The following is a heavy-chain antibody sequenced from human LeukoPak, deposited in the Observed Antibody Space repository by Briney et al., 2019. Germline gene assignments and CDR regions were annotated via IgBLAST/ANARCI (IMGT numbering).Heavy chain of an antibody. Sequence: PGGSLRLSCAASGFTFSSYTMNWVRQAPGKGLELDSSISSSSSYIYYADSVKGRFTISRDNAKNSLYLQMNSLRAEDTAVYYCARDFEARATLSLTSDYWGQGTLVTVSS. CDR3: ARDFEARATLSLTSDY. D-gene: IGHD1-26*01. CDR1: GFTFSSYT. J-gene: IGHJ4*02. CDR2: ISSSSSYI. V-gene: IGHV3-21*01.